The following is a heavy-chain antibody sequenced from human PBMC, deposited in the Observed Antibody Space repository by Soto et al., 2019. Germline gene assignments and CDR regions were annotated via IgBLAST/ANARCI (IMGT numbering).Heavy chain of an antibody. Sequence: PGESLKISCKTSGYTFSVHWISWVRQVPGKGLQWMGNIDPSDSYINYNPAFRGHVTFSVDKSNSTAYLHWRSLGPSDTAIYYCARHGAAIWLGYWGQGTLVTAPQ. CDR3: ARHGAAIWLGY. D-gene: IGHD6-19*01. CDR2: IDPSDSYI. CDR1: GYTFSVHW. J-gene: IGHJ4*02. V-gene: IGHV5-10-1*01.